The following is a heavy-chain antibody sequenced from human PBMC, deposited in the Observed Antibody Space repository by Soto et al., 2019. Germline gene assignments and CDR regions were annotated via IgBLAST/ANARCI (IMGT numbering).Heavy chain of an antibody. CDR2: IFYNGTT. D-gene: IGHD5-18*01. CDR1: GDPISDYY. J-gene: IGHJ6*03. CDR3: AREGYSYGPGYYYYYLDV. V-gene: IGHV4-59*01. Sequence: SETLSLTCTVSGDPISDYYWSWIRQPPGKGLEYIGSIFYNGTTNYNPSLKSRVTISVDTSKNQFSLRLSSVTAADTAVYFFAREGYSYGPGYYYYYLDVWGKGTTVTVSS.